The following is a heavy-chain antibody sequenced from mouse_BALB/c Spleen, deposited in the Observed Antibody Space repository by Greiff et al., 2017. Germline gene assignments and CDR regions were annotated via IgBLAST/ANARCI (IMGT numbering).Heavy chain of an antibody. D-gene: IGHD1-1*01. CDR3: ARIYYYGSSYVRYFDV. J-gene: IGHJ1*01. Sequence: QVQLQQPGAELVKPGASVKLSCKASGYTFTSYWMHWVKQRPGQGLEWIGEIDPSDSYTNYNQKFKGKATLTVDKSSSTAYMQLSSLTSEDSAVYYCARIYYYGSSYVRYFDVWGAGTTVTVSS. CDR1: GYTFTSYW. CDR2: IDPSDSYT. V-gene: IGHV1-69*02.